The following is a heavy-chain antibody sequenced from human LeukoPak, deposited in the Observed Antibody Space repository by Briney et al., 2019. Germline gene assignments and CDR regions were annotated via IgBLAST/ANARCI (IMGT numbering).Heavy chain of an antibody. D-gene: IGHD3-3*01. CDR1: GGTFSSYA. Sequence: SVKVSCKASGGTFSSYAISRVRQAPGQGLEWRGGIIPIFGTATYAQKFQGRVTITTDESTSTAYMELSSLRSEDTAVYYCAGNLEWSIHWFDPWGQGTLVTVSS. CDR3: AGNLEWSIHWFDP. J-gene: IGHJ5*02. V-gene: IGHV1-69*05. CDR2: IIPIFGTA.